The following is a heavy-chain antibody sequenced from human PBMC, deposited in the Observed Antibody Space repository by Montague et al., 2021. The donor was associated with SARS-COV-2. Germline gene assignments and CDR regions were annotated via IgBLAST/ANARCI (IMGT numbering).Heavy chain of an antibody. D-gene: IGHD2-2*03. CDR2: MSYDGSNK. CDR3: ARDLVIVVVPAAIDYYGMDV. Sequence: SLRLSCAASGFTFSSYAMHWVRQAPGKGLEWVAVMSYDGSNKYYADSVKDRFTISRDNSKNTLYLQMNGLRAEDTAVYYCARDLVIVVVPAAIDYYGMDVWGQGTTVTVSS. CDR1: GFTFSSYA. V-gene: IGHV3-30*04. J-gene: IGHJ6*02.